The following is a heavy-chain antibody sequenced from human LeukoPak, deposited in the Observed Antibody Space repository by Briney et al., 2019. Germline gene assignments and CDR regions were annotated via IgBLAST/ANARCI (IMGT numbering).Heavy chain of an antibody. CDR2: IIPIFGTA. V-gene: IGHV1-69*13. D-gene: IGHD6-13*01. CDR3: ARGRIAAAGTAEFDY. J-gene: IGHJ4*02. CDR1: GGTFTSYA. Sequence: SVKVSCKASGGTFTSYAISWVRQAPGQGLEWMGGIIPIFGTANYAQKFQGRVTITADESTSTAYMELSSLRSEDTAVYYCARGRIAAAGTAEFDYWGQGTLVTVSS.